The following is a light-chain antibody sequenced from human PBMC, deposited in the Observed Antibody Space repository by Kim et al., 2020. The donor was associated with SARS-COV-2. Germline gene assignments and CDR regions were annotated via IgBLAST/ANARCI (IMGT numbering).Light chain of an antibody. Sequence: QAVLTQPPAASATPGQRVHISCSGSNSNIGSKTVNWYQHVPGTAPKLLIFNNNERPSGVPDRFSGSKSGTSASLAISGLQSDDEADYYCAAWDDSLKGVVFGGGTQLTVL. CDR1: NSNIGSKT. CDR3: AAWDDSLKGVV. V-gene: IGLV1-44*01. CDR2: NNN. J-gene: IGLJ3*02.